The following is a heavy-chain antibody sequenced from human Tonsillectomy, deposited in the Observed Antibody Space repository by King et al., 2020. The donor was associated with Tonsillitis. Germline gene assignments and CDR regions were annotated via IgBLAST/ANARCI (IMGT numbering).Heavy chain of an antibody. J-gene: IGHJ4*02. CDR2: INWNSGNI. Sequence: VQLVESGGGLLQPGRSLRLSCAASGFTFDDYAMHWVRHAPGKGLEWVSGINWNSGNIGYADSLQGRFTISRDNANTSLFLQMNGLRVEDTALYYCAKGYSGSYGTIDYWGQGTLVTVSS. CDR1: GFTFDDYA. D-gene: IGHD1-26*01. CDR3: AKGYSGSYGTIDY. V-gene: IGHV3-9*01.